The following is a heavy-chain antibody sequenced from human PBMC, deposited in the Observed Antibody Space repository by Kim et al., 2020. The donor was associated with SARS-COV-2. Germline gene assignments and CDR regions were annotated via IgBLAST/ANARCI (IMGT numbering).Heavy chain of an antibody. Sequence: GGSLRLSCAASGFTFSSYAMHWVRQAPGKGLEWVAVISYDGSNKYYADSVKGRFTISRDNSKNTLYLQMNSLSAEDTAVYYCAREALVPFWTYFDYWGQG. CDR1: GFTFSSYA. J-gene: IGHJ4*02. D-gene: IGHD6-13*01. CDR2: ISYDGSNK. V-gene: IGHV3-30*04. CDR3: AREALVPFWTYFDY.